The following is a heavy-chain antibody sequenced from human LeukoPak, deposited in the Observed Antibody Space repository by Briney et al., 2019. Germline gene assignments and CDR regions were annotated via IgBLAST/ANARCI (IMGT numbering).Heavy chain of an antibody. CDR1: GYTFTSYW. D-gene: IGHD1-26*01. CDR2: IYPGDSDT. Sequence: GESLKISCKGSGYTFTSYWIAWVRQMPGKGLEWVGIIYPGDSDTRYSPSFQGQVTISADKSISTAYLQWSSLQASDTAMYYCARHQEVSGSYGYWGQGTLVTVSS. V-gene: IGHV5-51*01. CDR3: ARHQEVSGSYGY. J-gene: IGHJ4*02.